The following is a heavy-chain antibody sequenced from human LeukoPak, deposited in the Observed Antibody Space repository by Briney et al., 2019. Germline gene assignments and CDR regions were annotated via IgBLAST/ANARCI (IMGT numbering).Heavy chain of an antibody. J-gene: IGHJ4*02. Sequence: GGSLRLSCAASGFTFSSYAMSWVRQAPGKGPEWVSAISGSGGSTYYADSVKGRFTISRDNSKNTLYLQMNSLRAEDTAVYYCAKGYYYGSGSYYNGMDYWGQGTLVTVSS. CDR2: ISGSGGST. CDR1: GFTFSSYA. CDR3: AKGYYYGSGSYYNGMDY. V-gene: IGHV3-23*01. D-gene: IGHD3-10*01.